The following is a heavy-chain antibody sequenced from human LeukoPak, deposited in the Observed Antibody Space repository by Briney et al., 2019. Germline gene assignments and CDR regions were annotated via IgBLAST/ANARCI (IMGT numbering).Heavy chain of an antibody. CDR2: INSDGSST. V-gene: IGHV3-74*01. D-gene: IGHD3-22*01. Sequence: GGSLRLSCAASGFTFSSYWMHWVRQAPGKGLVWVSRINSDGSSTSYADSVKGRFTISRDNAKNTLYLQMNSLRAEDTAVYYCARDRQDSSGYYLYYYYYYMDAWGKGTTVTVSS. CDR1: GFTFSSYW. CDR3: ARDRQDSSGYYLYYYYYYMDA. J-gene: IGHJ6*03.